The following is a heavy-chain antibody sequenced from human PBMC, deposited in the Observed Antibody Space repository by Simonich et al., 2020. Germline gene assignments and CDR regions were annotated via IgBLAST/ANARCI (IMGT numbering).Heavy chain of an antibody. V-gene: IGHV3-23*01. Sequence: GGGLVQPGGSLRLSCAASGFTFSSYAMSWVRQAPGKGLEWVSARSGSGGSTYYADSVKGRFTISRDNSKNTLYLQMNSLRAEDTAVYYCAKDLGERITMIVVVIDAFDIWGQGTMVTVSS. CDR3: AKDLGERITMIVVVIDAFDI. CDR1: GFTFSSYA. CDR2: RSGSGGST. J-gene: IGHJ3*02. D-gene: IGHD3-22*01.